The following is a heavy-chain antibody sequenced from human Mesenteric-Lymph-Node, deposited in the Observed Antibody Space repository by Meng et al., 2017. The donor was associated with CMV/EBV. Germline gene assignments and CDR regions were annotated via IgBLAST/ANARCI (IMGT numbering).Heavy chain of an antibody. V-gene: IGHV3-74*01. Sequence: LRLSCAASGFTFSSYWMHWVRQAPGKGLVWVSHIRGDGDDTNYADSVKGRFTISRDNAKNTLYLQMNNLRTEDTAVYYCARELEANDYWGQGTLVTVSS. D-gene: IGHD1-1*01. CDR2: IRGDGDDT. J-gene: IGHJ4*02. CDR3: ARELEANDY. CDR1: GFTFSSYW.